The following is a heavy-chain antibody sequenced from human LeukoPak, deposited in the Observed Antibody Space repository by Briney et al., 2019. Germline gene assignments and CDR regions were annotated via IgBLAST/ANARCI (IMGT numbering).Heavy chain of an antibody. V-gene: IGHV4-39*07. J-gene: IGHJ4*02. CDR1: GGSISNTNYY. Sequence: SETLSLTCTVSGGSISNTNYYWGWIRQPPGKGLEWIGSIYYSGSTYYNLSLKSRVTISVDTSKNQFSLKLSSVTAADTAVYYCVRLGISVGGFDYWGQGTLVTVSS. CDR3: VRLGISVGGFDY. CDR2: IYYSGST. D-gene: IGHD6-19*01.